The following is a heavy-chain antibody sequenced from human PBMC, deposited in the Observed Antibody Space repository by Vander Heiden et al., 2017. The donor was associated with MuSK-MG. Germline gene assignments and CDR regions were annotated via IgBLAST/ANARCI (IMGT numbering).Heavy chain of an antibody. D-gene: IGHD6-6*01. CDR3: AMIGSRATRHPEDY. J-gene: IGHJ4*02. Sequence: EVQLVESGGGLVQPGGSLRLSCAASGFTFYSYAMSWIRQAPGKGLEWVSAISAIGGSTYYAESVKGRFTISRDNSKNTLYLQMKSMRAEETAVYYCAMIGSRATRHPEDYWGQGTMVTVSS. CDR1: GFTFYSYA. V-gene: IGHV3-23*04. CDR2: ISAIGGST.